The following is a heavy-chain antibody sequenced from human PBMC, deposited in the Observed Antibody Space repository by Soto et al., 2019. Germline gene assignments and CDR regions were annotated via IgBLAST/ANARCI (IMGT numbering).Heavy chain of an antibody. D-gene: IGHD7-27*01. CDR1: GYTFNTFG. J-gene: IGHJ4*02. CDR2: VSGYSDKR. Sequence: IQLVQSAGEVKRPGASVKVSCKASGYTFNTFGITWVRQAPGQGLEWMGCVSGYSDKRDYSRKLQDRITLTADPSTTIFYRGLGTLTFDDPPFYYWARGWGKSFVVNAFWGQGTLVPVPS. CDR3: ARGWGKSFVVNAF. V-gene: IGHV1-18*01.